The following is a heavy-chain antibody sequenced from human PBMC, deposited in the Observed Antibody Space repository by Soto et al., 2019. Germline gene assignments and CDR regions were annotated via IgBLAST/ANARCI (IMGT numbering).Heavy chain of an antibody. V-gene: IGHV4-59*01. Sequence: SETLSLTCTVSGGSISSYYWSWIRQPPGKGLEWIGYIYYSGSTNYNPSLKSRVTISVDTSKNQFSLKLSSVTAADRAVYYCARAGGSRDYWGQGTLVTVSS. CDR2: IYYSGST. D-gene: IGHD1-26*01. CDR3: ARAGGSRDY. CDR1: GGSISSYY. J-gene: IGHJ4*02.